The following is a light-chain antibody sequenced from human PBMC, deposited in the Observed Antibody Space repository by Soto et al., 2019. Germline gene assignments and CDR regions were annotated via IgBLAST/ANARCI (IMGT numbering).Light chain of an antibody. CDR1: NSDVGNYNL. V-gene: IGLV2-23*02. CDR3: CSYAGSATWV. J-gene: IGLJ3*02. Sequence: QSVLTQPASVSGSPGQSITISCTGTNSDVGNYNLVSWYQQHPGKAPKLMMYEVTKRPSGVSNRFSGSKSGNTASLTISGLQAEDEADYYCCSYAGSATWVFGGGTKLTVL. CDR2: EVT.